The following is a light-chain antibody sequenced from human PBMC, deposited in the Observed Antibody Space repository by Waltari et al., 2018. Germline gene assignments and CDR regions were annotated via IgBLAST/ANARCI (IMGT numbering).Light chain of an antibody. CDR1: SSAIGGYHF. Sequence: QSALTQPASVSGSPGQSITISCTGSSSAIGGYHFVSWYQQHPGKAPKVMIYDVSNRPSGISDRFSCSKSGNTASLTISGLQAEDEADYYFCSYTSSRTVVFGGGTKLTVL. CDR2: DVS. J-gene: IGLJ3*02. CDR3: CSYTSSRTVV. V-gene: IGLV2-14*03.